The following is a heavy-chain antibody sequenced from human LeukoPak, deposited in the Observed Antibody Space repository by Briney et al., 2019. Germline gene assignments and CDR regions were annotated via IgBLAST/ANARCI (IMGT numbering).Heavy chain of an antibody. CDR2: IYYSGST. J-gene: IGHJ4*02. Sequence: PETLSLTCTVSGGSISSSSYYWGWIRQPPGKGLEWIGSIYYSGSTYYNPSLKSRVTISVDTSKNQFSLKLSSVTAADTAVYYCARLGIRYFDWLFIGYFDYWGQGTLVTVSS. CDR1: GGSISSSSYY. V-gene: IGHV4-39*01. CDR3: ARLGIRYFDWLFIGYFDY. D-gene: IGHD3-9*01.